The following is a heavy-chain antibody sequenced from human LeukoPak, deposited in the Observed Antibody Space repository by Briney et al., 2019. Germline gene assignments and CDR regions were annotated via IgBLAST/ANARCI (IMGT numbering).Heavy chain of an antibody. Sequence: GGSLRLSCAASGFTFSSYGMHWVRQAPGKGLEWVSVIYSGGSTYYADSVKGRFTISRDNSKNTLYLQMNSLRAEDTAVYYCARDYDSSGYYNYWGQGTLVTVSS. CDR1: GFTFSSYG. CDR2: IYSGGST. CDR3: ARDYDSSGYYNY. D-gene: IGHD3-22*01. J-gene: IGHJ4*02. V-gene: IGHV3-66*01.